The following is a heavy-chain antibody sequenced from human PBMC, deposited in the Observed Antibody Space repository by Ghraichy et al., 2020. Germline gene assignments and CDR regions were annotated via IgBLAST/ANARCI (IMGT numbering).Heavy chain of an antibody. CDR3: AHWLGNWNYFTLFGWFDP. D-gene: IGHD1-7*01. Sequence: SGPTLVKPTQTLTLTCDFSGFSLSTSGVGVGWIRQPPGKALEWLALIYWDDDKRFRPSLKSRLTITKDTSKNQVVLTMTNMDPVDTATYYCAHWLGNWNYFTLFGWFDPWGQGTLVTVSS. CDR1: GFSLSTSGVG. J-gene: IGHJ5*02. V-gene: IGHV2-5*02. CDR2: IYWDDDK.